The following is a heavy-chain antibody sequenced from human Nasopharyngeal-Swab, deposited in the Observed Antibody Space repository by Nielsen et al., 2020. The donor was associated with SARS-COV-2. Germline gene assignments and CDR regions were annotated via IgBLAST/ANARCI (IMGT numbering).Heavy chain of an antibody. CDR2: MSSDGNYK. J-gene: IGHJ5*02. CDR1: GFTFSSYG. V-gene: IGHV3-30*03. CDR3: ARDNGYCSGDACYLGGWLDP. D-gene: IGHD2-15*01. Sequence: GGSLRLSCAGSGFTFSSYGMNWVRQAPGKGLEWVAVMSSDGNYKFYADSVKGRFTISRDNSKNTLYLQMNSLRAEDTAVYYCARDNGYCSGDACYLGGWLDPWGQGTLVTVSS.